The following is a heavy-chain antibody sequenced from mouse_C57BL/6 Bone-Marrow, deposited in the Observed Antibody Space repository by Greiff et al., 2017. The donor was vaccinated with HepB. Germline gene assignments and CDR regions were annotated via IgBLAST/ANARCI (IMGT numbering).Heavy chain of an antibody. CDR2: INPSSGYT. Sequence: VQLQESGAELAKPGASVKLSCKASGYTFTSYWMHWVKQRPGQGLEWIGYINPSSGYTKYNQKFKDKATLTADKSASTAYMQLSSRKYEDSAVYYCARGTNYYDSSDWYVDVWGTGTTVTVSS. D-gene: IGHD1-1*01. V-gene: IGHV1-7*01. CDR1: GYTFTSYW. J-gene: IGHJ1*03. CDR3: ARGTNYYDSSDWYVDV.